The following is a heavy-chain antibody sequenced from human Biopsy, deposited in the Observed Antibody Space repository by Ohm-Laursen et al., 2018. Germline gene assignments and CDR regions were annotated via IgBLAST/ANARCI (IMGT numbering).Heavy chain of an antibody. D-gene: IGHD1-7*01. Sequence: GTLSLTCSVSVGSLSNYYWSWIRQPAGKGLEWIGRIYTSGSSNKNPSLMSRVTMSVDTSKKQFSLKVYSVTAADTAVYYCARDYGLELGGLEAFDIWGQGTMVTVSS. CDR2: IYTSGSS. J-gene: IGHJ3*02. V-gene: IGHV4-4*07. CDR3: ARDYGLELGGLEAFDI. CDR1: VGSLSNYY.